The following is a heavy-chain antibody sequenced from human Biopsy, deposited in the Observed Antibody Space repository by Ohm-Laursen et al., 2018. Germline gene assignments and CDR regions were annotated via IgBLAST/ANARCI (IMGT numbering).Heavy chain of an antibody. CDR2: MIPSSGKT. Sequence: SSVKVSCKASGGAFTNYAINWVRQAPGHGLEWMGGMIPSSGKTGYAQRFQGRVTLTMNTSISTAYMELSGLRSEDTAVYFCARGYSRRVSIFEASIYWFDTWGQGTLVTVSS. J-gene: IGHJ5*02. CDR1: GGAFTNYA. CDR3: ARGYSRRVSIFEASIYWFDT. V-gene: IGHV1-8*02. D-gene: IGHD6-6*01.